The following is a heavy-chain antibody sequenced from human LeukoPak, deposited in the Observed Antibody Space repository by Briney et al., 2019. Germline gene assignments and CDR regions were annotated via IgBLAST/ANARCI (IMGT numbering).Heavy chain of an antibody. CDR1: GGTFSSYA. CDR2: IIPILGIA. Sequence: SVKVSCKASGGTFSSYAISWVRQAPGQGLEWMGRIIPILGIANYAQKFQGRVTITADKSTSTAYMELSSLRSEDTAVYYCARDRRYCSSTSCPSYNWFDPWGQGTLVTVSS. V-gene: IGHV1-69*04. CDR3: ARDRRYCSSTSCPSYNWFDP. D-gene: IGHD2-2*01. J-gene: IGHJ5*02.